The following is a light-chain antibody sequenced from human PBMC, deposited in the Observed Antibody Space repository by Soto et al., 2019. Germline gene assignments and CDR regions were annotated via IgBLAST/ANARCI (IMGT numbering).Light chain of an antibody. J-gene: IGLJ2*01. CDR3: QAWDSSVV. CDR2: DDN. Sequence: SYELTQPPSVSVSPGQTASMTCSGDKLGGKYVCWYQQKPGQSPVLVIYDDNKRPSGIPERFSGSNSGNTATLTISGTQAMDEAYYYCQAWDSSVVFGGGTKVTVL. CDR1: KLGGKY. V-gene: IGLV3-1*01.